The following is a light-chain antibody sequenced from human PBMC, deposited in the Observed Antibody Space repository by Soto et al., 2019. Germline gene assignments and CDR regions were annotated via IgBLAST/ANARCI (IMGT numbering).Light chain of an antibody. V-gene: IGLV1-40*01. CDR2: GNS. J-gene: IGLJ1*01. Sequence: QSVLTQPPSVSGAPGQRVTISCTGSSSNIGAGYDVHWYQQLPGTAPKLLIYGNSNRPSGVPDRFSGSKSGTSASLAITGLQAEDEVDYYCQSYDSSLSGSWVFGTGTKVTVL. CDR3: QSYDSSLSGSWV. CDR1: SSNIGAGYD.